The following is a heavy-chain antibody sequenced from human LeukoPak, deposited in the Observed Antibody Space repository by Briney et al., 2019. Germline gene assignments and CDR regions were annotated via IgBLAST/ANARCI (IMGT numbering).Heavy chain of an antibody. J-gene: IGHJ4*02. V-gene: IGHV3-48*01. D-gene: IGHD6-13*01. CDR2: ISSSGSNI. Sequence: GGSLRLSCAASGFTFSSYSMNWVRQAPGKGLEWVSYISSSGSNIHYADSVKGRFTISRDNVKNSLYPQMNSLRAEDTAVYYCARGGGIAASGTPHWGQGTLVTVSS. CDR3: ARGGGIAASGTPH. CDR1: GFTFSSYS.